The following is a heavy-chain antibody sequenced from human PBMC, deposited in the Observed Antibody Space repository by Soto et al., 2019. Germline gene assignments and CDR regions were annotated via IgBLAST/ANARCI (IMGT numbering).Heavy chain of an antibody. CDR3: ATHLYDFWSGYPGPFDY. CDR2: IYYSGST. CDR1: GGSISSSSYY. D-gene: IGHD3-3*01. J-gene: IGHJ4*02. Sequence: SETLSLTCTVSGGSISSSSYYWGWIRQPPGKGLEWIGSIYYSGSTYYNPSLKSRVTISVDTSKNQFSLKLSSVTAADTAVYYCATHLYDFWSGYPGPFDYWGQGTLVTVS. V-gene: IGHV4-39*01.